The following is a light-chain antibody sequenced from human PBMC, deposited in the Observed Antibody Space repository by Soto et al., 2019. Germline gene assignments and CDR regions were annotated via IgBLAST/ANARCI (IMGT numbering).Light chain of an antibody. CDR1: QSVSSSY. V-gene: IGKV3-20*01. CDR2: GAS. Sequence: EIVLTQSPGTLSLSPGERATLSCRASQSVSSSYLAWYQQKPGQAPRLLIYGASSRATGIPDRFSGSGAGTDFTLTISRLEPEDCAVDDCQQYGSSPYTFGQGTKLEIK. CDR3: QQYGSSPYT. J-gene: IGKJ2*01.